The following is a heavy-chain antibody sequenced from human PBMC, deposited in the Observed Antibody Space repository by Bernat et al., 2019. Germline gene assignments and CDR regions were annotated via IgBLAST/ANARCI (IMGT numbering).Heavy chain of an antibody. CDR2: INPNSGGT. Sequence: QVQLVQSGAEVKKPGASVKVSCKASGYTFTGYYMHWVRQAPGQGLEWMGWINPNSGGTNYAQKFQGRLTMTRATSISTAYMELSRLRSDDTAVYYCARDRFLDSSSWFDPWGQGTLVTVSS. D-gene: IGHD6-6*01. CDR3: ARDRFLDSSSWFDP. V-gene: IGHV1-2*02. CDR1: GYTFTGYY. J-gene: IGHJ5*02.